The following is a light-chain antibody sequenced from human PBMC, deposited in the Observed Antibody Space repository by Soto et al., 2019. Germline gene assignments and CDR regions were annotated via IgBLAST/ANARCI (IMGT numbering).Light chain of an antibody. CDR1: QSVSPY. J-gene: IGKJ1*01. CDR2: DAN. Sequence: EIVLTQSPATLSLSPGERATLSCRASQSVSPYLAWYQQKPGQAPRLLIFDANNRATGVPARFSGSGSGTDFSLTISSLEPEDFAFYYCQQRSNLLWTFGHGTKVEIK. CDR3: QQRSNLLWT. V-gene: IGKV3-11*01.